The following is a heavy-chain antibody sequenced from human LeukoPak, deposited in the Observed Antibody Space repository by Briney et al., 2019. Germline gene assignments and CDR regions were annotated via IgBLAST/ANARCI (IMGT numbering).Heavy chain of an antibody. Sequence: SETLSLTCTVSGGSISSYYWSWIRQPPGKGLGWIGYIYYSGSTNYKPYLKSRVTISVDTSKNQFSLKLSSVTAEDTAVYYCAGSKGYCSGGSCYGHNYFDYWGQGPLVIVSS. CDR2: IYYSGST. CDR3: AGSKGYCSGGSCYGHNYFDY. J-gene: IGHJ4*02. D-gene: IGHD2-15*01. CDR1: GGSISSYY. V-gene: IGHV4-59*08.